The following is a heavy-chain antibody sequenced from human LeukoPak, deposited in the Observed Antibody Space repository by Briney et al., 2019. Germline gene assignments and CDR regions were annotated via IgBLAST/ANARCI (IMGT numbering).Heavy chain of an antibody. CDR1: GGSFSDYY. J-gene: IGHJ4*02. CDR3: ARNRAFGGVISY. Sequence: SETLSLTCGVYGGSFSDYYWSWIRQPPGKGLEWIGEINHSGSTNYSPSLKSRVTISVDTSKNQFSLKLSSVTAADTAVYYCARNRAFGGVISYWGQGTLVTVSS. CDR2: INHSGST. V-gene: IGHV4-34*01. D-gene: IGHD3-16*02.